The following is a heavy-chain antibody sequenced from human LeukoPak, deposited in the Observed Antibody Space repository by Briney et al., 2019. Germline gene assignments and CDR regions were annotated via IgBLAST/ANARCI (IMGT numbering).Heavy chain of an antibody. V-gene: IGHV4-34*01. J-gene: IGHJ6*03. CDR3: ARHVVVPAALGLNYYYYMDV. CDR2: INHSGST. CDR1: GGSFSGYY. Sequence: SETLSLTCAVYGGSFSGYYWSWIRQPPGKGLEWIGEINHSGSTNYNPSLKSRVTISVDTSKNQFSLKLSSVTAADTAVYYCARHVVVPAALGLNYYYYMDVWGKGTTVTVSS. D-gene: IGHD2-2*01.